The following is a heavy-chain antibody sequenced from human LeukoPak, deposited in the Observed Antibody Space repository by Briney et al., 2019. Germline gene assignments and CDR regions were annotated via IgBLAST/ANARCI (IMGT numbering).Heavy chain of an antibody. V-gene: IGHV3-21*01. CDR3: AELGITMIGGV. D-gene: IGHD3-10*02. CDR1: GFTFSSYS. J-gene: IGHJ6*04. CDR2: ISSTSTYI. Sequence: PGGSLRLSCAASGFTFSSYSMNWVRQAPGKGLEWVSSISSTSTYIYYADSVKGRFTISRDNAKNSLYLQMNSLRAEDTAVYYCAELGITMIGGVWGKGTTVTISS.